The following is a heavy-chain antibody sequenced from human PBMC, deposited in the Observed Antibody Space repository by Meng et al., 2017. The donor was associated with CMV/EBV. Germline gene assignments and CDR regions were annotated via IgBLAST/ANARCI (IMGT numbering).Heavy chain of an antibody. D-gene: IGHD4-17*01. CDR1: SGSISSYY. CDR2: IYYSGST. Sequence: SETLSLTCTVSSGSISSYYWSWIRQPPGKGLEWIGYIYYSGSTNYNPSLKSRVTISVDTSKNQFSLKLSSVTAADTAVYYCARVYGDYADNYYYYGMDVWGQGTTVTVSS. J-gene: IGHJ6*02. V-gene: IGHV4-59*01. CDR3: ARVYGDYADNYYYYGMDV.